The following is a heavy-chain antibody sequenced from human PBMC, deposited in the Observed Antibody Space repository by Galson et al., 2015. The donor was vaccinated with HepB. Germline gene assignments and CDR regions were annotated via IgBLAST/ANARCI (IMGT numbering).Heavy chain of an antibody. CDR1: GFSVNGNY. CDR2: IYSGGYT. CDR3: ARDRNGGYLGY. J-gene: IGHJ4*02. D-gene: IGHD3-22*01. Sequence: SLRLSCATSGFSVNGNYMTWVRQAPGKGLEWISVIYSGGYTYYADSVKGRFTISRDNSKNTVHLQMNSLRAEDTAVYFCARDRNGGYLGYWGQGTLVTVSS. V-gene: IGHV3-66*01.